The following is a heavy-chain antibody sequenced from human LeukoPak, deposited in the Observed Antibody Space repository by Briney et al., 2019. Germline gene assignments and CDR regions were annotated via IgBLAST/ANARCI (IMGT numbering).Heavy chain of an antibody. V-gene: IGHV4-34*01. Sequence: SETLSLTCAVYGGSFSGYYWRWIRQSPGKGLEWIGTINYSGSTYYNPSLKSRVTIFLDGSKNQFSLSLTSVTAEDTGIYYCARLTNYDLWGGPYTGGFYYMDVWGKGTTVTVSS. CDR3: ARLTNYDLWGGPYTGGFYYMDV. CDR1: GGSFSGYY. D-gene: IGHD3-3*01. CDR2: INYSGST. J-gene: IGHJ6*03.